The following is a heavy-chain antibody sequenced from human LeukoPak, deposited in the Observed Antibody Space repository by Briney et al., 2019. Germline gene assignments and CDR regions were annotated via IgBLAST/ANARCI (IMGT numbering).Heavy chain of an antibody. CDR1: GYTFTSYG. D-gene: IGHD5-12*01. J-gene: IGHJ4*02. V-gene: IGHV1-18*01. Sequence: ASVKVSCKASGYTFTSYGISWVRQAPGQGLEWMGWISAYNGNTNYAQKLQGRVTMTTDTSTSTAYMELRSLRSDDTAVYYCARVYGRGYSGYDPGPFDYWGQGTLVPVSS. CDR3: ARVYGRGYSGYDPGPFDY. CDR2: ISAYNGNT.